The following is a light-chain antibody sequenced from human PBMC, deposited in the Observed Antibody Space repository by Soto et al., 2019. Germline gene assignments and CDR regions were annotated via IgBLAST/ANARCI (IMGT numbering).Light chain of an antibody. J-gene: IGKJ1*01. V-gene: IGKV3-15*01. CDR1: QSVSSH. CDR2: DAS. CDR3: QQYNNWPLTWT. Sequence: EIVMTQSPATLSVSPGERATLSCRASQSVSSHLAWYQHKPGQAPRLLIYDASTRATDVPDRFSGSGSATEFTLTISNLQSEDFAVYYCQQYNNWPLTWTFGLGTKVEIK.